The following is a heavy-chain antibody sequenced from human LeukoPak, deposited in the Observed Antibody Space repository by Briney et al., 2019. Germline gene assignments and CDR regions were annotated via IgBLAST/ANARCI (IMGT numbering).Heavy chain of an antibody. J-gene: IGHJ4*02. CDR3: ARVSRYSGYPGDY. Sequence: PSETLSLTCAVYGGSFRGYYWSWIRQPPGKGREWIGEINHSGSTNYNPSLKSRVTISVDTSKNQFSLKLSSVTAADTAVYYCARVSRYSGYPGDYWGQGTLVTVSS. CDR1: GGSFRGYY. CDR2: INHSGST. V-gene: IGHV4-34*01. D-gene: IGHD5-12*01.